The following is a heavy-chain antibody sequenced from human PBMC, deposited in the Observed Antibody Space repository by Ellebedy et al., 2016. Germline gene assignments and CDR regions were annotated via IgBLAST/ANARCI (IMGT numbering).Heavy chain of an antibody. CDR2: IWYDGSNK. CDR1: GFTFSSYG. J-gene: IGHJ3*02. CDR3: ARDRSSHSSSNPKNAFDI. D-gene: IGHD6-6*01. Sequence: GGSLRLSXAASGFTFSSYGMHWVRQAPGKGLEWVAVIWYDGSNKYYADSVKGRFTISRDNSKNTLYLQMNSLRAEDTAVYYCARDRSSHSSSNPKNAFDIWGQGTMVTVSS. V-gene: IGHV3-33*01.